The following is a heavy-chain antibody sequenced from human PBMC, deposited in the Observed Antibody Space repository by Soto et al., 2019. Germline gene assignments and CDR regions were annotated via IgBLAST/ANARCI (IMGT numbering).Heavy chain of an antibody. CDR3: ARVVIIGAAYYYYGMDV. D-gene: IGHD3-3*01. Sequence: GGSLRLSCAASGFTFSSYAMHWVRQAPGKGLEWVAVISYDGSNKYYADSVKGRFTISRDNSKNTLYLQMNSLRAEDTAVYYCARVVIIGAAYYYYGMDVWGQGTTVTVSS. J-gene: IGHJ6*02. CDR1: GFTFSSYA. CDR2: ISYDGSNK. V-gene: IGHV3-30-3*01.